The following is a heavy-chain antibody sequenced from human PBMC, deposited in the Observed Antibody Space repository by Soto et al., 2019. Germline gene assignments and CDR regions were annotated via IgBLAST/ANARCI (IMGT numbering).Heavy chain of an antibody. J-gene: IGHJ3*02. D-gene: IGHD1-1*01. V-gene: IGHV4-34*08. CDR1: GGTFSSYA. CDR3: ARVERGTATTVVDAFDI. Sequence: SCKASGGTFSSYAISWIRQPPGQGLEWIGKLSHSGGTHVNPSLKSRVSIAVDTSKNQCSLKMSSVTAADTALYYCARVERGTATTVVDAFDIWGPGTMVTVSS. CDR2: LSHSGGT.